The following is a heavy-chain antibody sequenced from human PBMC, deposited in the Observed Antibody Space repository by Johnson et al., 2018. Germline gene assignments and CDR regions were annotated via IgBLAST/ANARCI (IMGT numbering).Heavy chain of an antibody. CDR3: AREDSYGYGLGAFDI. J-gene: IGHJ3*02. D-gene: IGHD5-18*01. CDR1: GFTFSSYG. CDR2: ISYDGSNK. V-gene: IGHV3-30*03. Sequence: QVGLGQCGGDVVQPGRSLGLSCAASGFTFSSYGRHWVRQAPGKGLEGVAVISYDGSNKYYADSVKGRFTISRDNPKNTLYLQMNSLRAEDTAVYYCAREDSYGYGLGAFDIWGQGTMVTVSS.